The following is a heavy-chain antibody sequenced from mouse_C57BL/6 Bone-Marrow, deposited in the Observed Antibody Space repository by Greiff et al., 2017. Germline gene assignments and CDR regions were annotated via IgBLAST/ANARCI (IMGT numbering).Heavy chain of an antibody. Sequence: QVQLQQSGAELVRPGTSVKLSCKASGYTFTNYWIGWAKQRPGHGLEWIADIYPGGGYTNYNEKFKGKATLTADKASSTAYMQFSSLTSEDSAIYYYAGRGRRYFDVWGTGTTVTVSS. V-gene: IGHV1-63*01. CDR3: AGRGRRYFDV. CDR1: GYTFTNYW. CDR2: IYPGGGYT. J-gene: IGHJ1*03.